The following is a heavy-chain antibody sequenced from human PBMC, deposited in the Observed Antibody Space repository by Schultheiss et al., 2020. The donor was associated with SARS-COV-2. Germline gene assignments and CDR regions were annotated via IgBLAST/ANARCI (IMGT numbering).Heavy chain of an antibody. CDR3: AKGKTSEGFDP. Sequence: GGSLRLSCAASGFTFSSYEMNWVRQAPGKGLEWVSVIYSGGSTYYADSVKGRFTISRDNSKNTLSLQMNSLRDEDTAVYYCAKGKTSEGFDPWGQGTLVTVSS. CDR1: GFTFSSYE. J-gene: IGHJ5*02. CDR2: IYSGGST. V-gene: IGHV3-66*01.